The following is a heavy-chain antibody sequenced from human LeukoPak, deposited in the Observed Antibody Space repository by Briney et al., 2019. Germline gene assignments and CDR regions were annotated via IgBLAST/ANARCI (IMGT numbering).Heavy chain of an antibody. CDR2: INSDGTFT. CDR1: GFRFSDYW. V-gene: IGHV3-74*01. J-gene: IGHJ4*02. Sequence: GGSLRLSCVASGFRFSDYWMHWVRQVPGEGLVWISRINSDGTFTNNADAVKGRFTISGDNAKNTLFLQLNSLRADDTALYYCAREHYYESNGYPFDYWGQGTLVTVST. D-gene: IGHD3-22*01. CDR3: AREHYYESNGYPFDY.